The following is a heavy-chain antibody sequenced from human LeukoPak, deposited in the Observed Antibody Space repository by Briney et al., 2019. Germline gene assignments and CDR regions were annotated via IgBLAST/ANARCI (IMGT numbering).Heavy chain of an antibody. CDR3: ARQTDPDSSSSHFDF. Sequence: SETLSLTCTVSGGSISNYYWSWIRQPPGKGLEWIGYFYYSGSTSYNPSLKSRVTISVATSKNQFSLNLTSVTAADTAVYYCARQTDPDSSSSHFDFWGQGTLVTVSS. J-gene: IGHJ4*02. CDR2: FYYSGST. V-gene: IGHV4-59*08. CDR1: GGSISNYY. D-gene: IGHD6-6*01.